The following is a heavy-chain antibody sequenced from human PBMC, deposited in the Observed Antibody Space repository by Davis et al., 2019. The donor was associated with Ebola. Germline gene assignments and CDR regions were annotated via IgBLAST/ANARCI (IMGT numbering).Heavy chain of an antibody. CDR3: ASFPIIVGATSGGDD. CDR1: GYTFTGYY. Sequence: AASVKVSCKASGYTFTGYYMHWVRQAPGQGLEWMGRINPNSGGTNYAQKFQGRVTMTRDTSISTAYMELSRLRSDDTAVYYCASFPIIVGATSGGDDWGQGTLVTVSS. CDR2: INPNSGGT. J-gene: IGHJ4*02. D-gene: IGHD1-26*01. V-gene: IGHV1-2*06.